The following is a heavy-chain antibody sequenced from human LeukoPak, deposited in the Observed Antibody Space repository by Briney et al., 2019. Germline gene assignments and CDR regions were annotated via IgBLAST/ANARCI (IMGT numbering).Heavy chain of an antibody. CDR3: ARDGDITLSGVIRGGDALDM. Sequence: PGGSLRLSCAASGFTFSNYWMTWVRQAPGKGLEWVANIKQDGSEKYCVDSVKGRFTISRDNAKNSVYLQMNILEAEDTAVYYCARDGDITLSGVIRGGDALDMWGRGTMVTVSS. CDR1: GFTFSNYW. D-gene: IGHD3-10*01. V-gene: IGHV3-7*01. J-gene: IGHJ3*02. CDR2: IKQDGSEK.